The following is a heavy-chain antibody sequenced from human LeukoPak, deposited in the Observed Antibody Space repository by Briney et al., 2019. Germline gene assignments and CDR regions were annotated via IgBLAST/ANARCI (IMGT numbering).Heavy chain of an antibody. CDR1: GFTFSSYG. D-gene: IGHD2-21*02. CDR2: IRYDGSNK. V-gene: IGHV3-30*02. CDR3: AKDLAVVTAIQALDY. J-gene: IGHJ4*02. Sequence: GGSLRLSCAASGFTFSSYGMHWVRQAPGKGLEWVAFIRYDGSNKYYADSVKGRCTISRDNSKNTLYLQMNSLRAEDTSIYYCAKDLAVVTAIQALDYWGQGSLVTVSS.